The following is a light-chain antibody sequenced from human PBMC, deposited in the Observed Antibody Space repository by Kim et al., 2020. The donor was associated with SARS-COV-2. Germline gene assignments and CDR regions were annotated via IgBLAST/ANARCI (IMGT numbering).Light chain of an antibody. V-gene: IGLV7-46*01. CDR2: DIS. Sequence: QAVVTQEPSLTVSPGGTVTLTCGSSTGAVTSGHYPYWFQQKPGQSPRTLMYDISNRHSWTPARFSGSLLGGKAALTLSGAQPEDEAEYYCLLSYSGTRVFGGGTKLTVL. CDR3: LLSYSGTRV. CDR1: TGAVTSGHY. J-gene: IGLJ3*02.